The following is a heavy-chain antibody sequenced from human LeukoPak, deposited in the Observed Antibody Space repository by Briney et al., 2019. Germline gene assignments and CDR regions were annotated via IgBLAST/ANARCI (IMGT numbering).Heavy chain of an antibody. CDR3: AREDSSSWYLGYYYYYMDV. J-gene: IGHJ6*03. V-gene: IGHV1-2*02. CDR1: GYTFTGYY. D-gene: IGHD6-13*01. Sequence: ASVKVSCKASGYTFTGYYMHWVRQAPGQGLEWMGWINPNSGGTNYAQKLQGRVTMTRDTSISTAYMELSRLGSDDTAVYYCAREDSSSWYLGYYYYYMDVWGKGTTVTVSS. CDR2: INPNSGGT.